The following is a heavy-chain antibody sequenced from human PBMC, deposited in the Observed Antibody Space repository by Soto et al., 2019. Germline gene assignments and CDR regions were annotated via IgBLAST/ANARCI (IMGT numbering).Heavy chain of an antibody. CDR2: INTGNGYT. Sequence: QVQLVQSGAEEKRPGASVKISCKASGYTFTSYPVHWVRQAPGQRLEWMGWINTGNGYTKYSQKFQGRVSITRDTSASTTYIQLTSLRSDDTALYYCARDRGGYCSGGSCSEAWFDPWGQGTLVTVSS. D-gene: IGHD2-15*01. CDR3: ARDRGGYCSGGSCSEAWFDP. CDR1: GYTFTSYP. J-gene: IGHJ5*02. V-gene: IGHV1-3*05.